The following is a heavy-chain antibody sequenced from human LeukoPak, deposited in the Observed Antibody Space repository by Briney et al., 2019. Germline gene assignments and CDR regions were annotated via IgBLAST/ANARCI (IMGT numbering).Heavy chain of an antibody. CDR1: GGSISNYY. CDR2: FHFSGRI. CDR3: ASFEVSSSWYPHLDY. V-gene: IGHV4-59*12. J-gene: IGHJ4*02. Sequence: SETLSLTCSVSGGSISNYYWSWIRQPPGKGLEWIGYFHFSGRINYNPSLKSRVTISVDTSKSQLFLQLTSVTAADTAVYYCASFEVSSSWYPHLDYWGQGTLVTVSS. D-gene: IGHD6-13*01.